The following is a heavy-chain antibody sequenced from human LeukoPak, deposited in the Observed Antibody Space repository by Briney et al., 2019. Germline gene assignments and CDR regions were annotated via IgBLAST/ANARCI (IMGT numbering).Heavy chain of an antibody. CDR1: GFTFSNSA. D-gene: IGHD6-19*01. J-gene: IGHJ4*02. V-gene: IGHV3-23*01. CDR2: IRGSGGST. CDR3: ARLPYSSGLYQFDY. Sequence: GGSLRLSCAASGFTFSNSAMNWVRQAPGKGLEWVSTIRGSGGSTYYADSVKGRFTISRDNSKNTLFLQMNSLRAEDTAIYYCARLPYSSGLYQFDYWGQGTLVTVSS.